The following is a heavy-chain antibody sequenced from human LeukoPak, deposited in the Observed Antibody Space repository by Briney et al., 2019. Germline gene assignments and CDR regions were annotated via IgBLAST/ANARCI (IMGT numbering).Heavy chain of an antibody. J-gene: IGHJ3*02. CDR1: GGSISSGGYY. CDR3: ARHPNAQFIAAADAFDI. Sequence: PSQTLSLTCTVSGGSISSGGYYWSWIRQHPGKGLEWIGYIYYGGSTYYNPSLKSRVTISVDTSKNQFSLKLSSVTAADTAVYYCARHPNAQFIAAADAFDIWGQGTMVTVSS. V-gene: IGHV4-31*03. D-gene: IGHD6-13*01. CDR2: IYYGGST.